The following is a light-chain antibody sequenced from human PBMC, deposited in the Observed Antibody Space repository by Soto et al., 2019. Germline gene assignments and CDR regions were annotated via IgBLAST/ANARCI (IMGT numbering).Light chain of an antibody. V-gene: IGLV1-44*01. Sequence: QSVLTQPPSASGTPGQRVTISCSGSSSNIGSNTVNWYQQFPGTAPKLLHYNNNQRPSGVPDRFSGSKSGTSASLAISGLQSEDEADYYCVAWDARSEEWVFGGGTKLTVL. CDR2: NNN. CDR1: SSNIGSNT. J-gene: IGLJ3*02. CDR3: VAWDARSEEWV.